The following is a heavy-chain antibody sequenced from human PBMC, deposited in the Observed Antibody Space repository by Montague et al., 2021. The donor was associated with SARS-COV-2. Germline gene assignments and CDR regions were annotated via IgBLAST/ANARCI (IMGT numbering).Heavy chain of an antibody. J-gene: IGHJ4*02. CDR2: INPNNGDT. V-gene: IGHV1-2*02. D-gene: IGHD1-1*01. CDR1: GYPFTAYY. Sequence: SVKVSCKASGYPFTAYYIHLLRQAPGQGLEWMGWINPNNGDTDYAQKFQGRVTMTRDTSVNTAYMELKTLKSGDTAVCYCTRPRGAATGRTDYWGQGSLVTVSS. CDR3: TRPRGAATGRTDY.